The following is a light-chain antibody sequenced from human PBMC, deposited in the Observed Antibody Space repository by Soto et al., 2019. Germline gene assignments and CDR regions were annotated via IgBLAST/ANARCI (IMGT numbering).Light chain of an antibody. CDR3: QQTDSPPAT. CDR1: HSIDTH. V-gene: IGKV1-39*01. J-gene: IGKJ1*01. CDR2: EAS. Sequence: DIRMTQSPSSLSASVGDRVTIACRASHSIDTHLNWYQQHPGKAPNALIYEASNLQSGVPSRFSGSGSGTDFTLTISGLQPDDSATYYCQQTDSPPATFVQGTKVEIK.